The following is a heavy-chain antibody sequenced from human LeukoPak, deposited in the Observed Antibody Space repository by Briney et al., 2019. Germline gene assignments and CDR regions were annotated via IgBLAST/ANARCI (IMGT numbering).Heavy chain of an antibody. CDR2: IYHSGSA. CDR3: ARQWLSGVGWFDP. Sequence: PSETLSLTCAVSGYSISSGYYWGWIRQPPGKGLEWIGSIYHSGSAYYNPSLKSRVTISVDTSKNQFSLKLSSVTAAGTAVYYCARQWLSGVGWFDPWGQGTLVTVSS. V-gene: IGHV4-38-2*01. CDR1: GYSISSGYY. D-gene: IGHD6-19*01. J-gene: IGHJ5*02.